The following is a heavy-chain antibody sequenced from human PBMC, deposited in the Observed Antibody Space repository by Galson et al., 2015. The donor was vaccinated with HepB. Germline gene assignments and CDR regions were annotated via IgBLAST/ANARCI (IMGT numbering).Heavy chain of an antibody. CDR3: ARHMAAKYPLPHYYYYGMDV. J-gene: IGHJ6*02. D-gene: IGHD4/OR15-4a*01. CDR2: IYPGDSDT. Sequence: QSGAEVKKPGESLKISCTGSGYSFTSYWIGWVRQMPGKGLEWMGIIYPGDSDTRYSPSFQGQVTISADKSISTAYLQWSSLKASDTAMYYCARHMAAKYPLPHYYYYGMDVWCQGTTVTVSS. CDR1: GYSFTSYW. V-gene: IGHV5-51*01.